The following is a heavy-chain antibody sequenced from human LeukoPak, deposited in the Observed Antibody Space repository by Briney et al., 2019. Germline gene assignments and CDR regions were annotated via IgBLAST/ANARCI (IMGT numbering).Heavy chain of an antibody. V-gene: IGHV4-4*09. CDR1: GGSISSYY. J-gene: IGHJ5*02. CDR2: IYTSGST. D-gene: IGHD1-20*01. CDR3: ARPMYNWNQGENWFDP. Sequence: SETLSLTCTVSGGSISSYYWSWIRQPPGKGLEWIGYIYTSGSTNYNPSLKSRVTISVDTSKNQFSLKLSSVTAADTAVYYCARPMYNWNQGENWFDPWGQGTLVTVSS.